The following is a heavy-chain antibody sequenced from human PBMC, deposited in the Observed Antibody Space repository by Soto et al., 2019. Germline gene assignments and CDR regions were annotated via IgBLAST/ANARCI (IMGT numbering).Heavy chain of an antibody. CDR3: ATEAEGSGWPHDAFDS. Sequence: GASVKVSCKVSGYTLTELSMHWVRQAPGKGLEWMGGFDPEDGETIYAQKFQGRVTMTEDTSTGTAYMELSSLRSEDTAVYYCATEAEGSGWPHDAFDSWGQGTMVTVSS. CDR1: GYTLTELS. J-gene: IGHJ3*02. V-gene: IGHV1-24*01. CDR2: FDPEDGET. D-gene: IGHD6-19*01.